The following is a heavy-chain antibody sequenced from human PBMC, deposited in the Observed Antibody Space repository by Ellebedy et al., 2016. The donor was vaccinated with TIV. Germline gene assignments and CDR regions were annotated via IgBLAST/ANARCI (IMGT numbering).Heavy chain of an antibody. Sequence: MPSETLSLTCTVSGGSIGSYYWSWIRQPPGKGLEWIGYISYSGSPNYNPPLKSRVTISVDTSKNQFSLKLNSVTAADTAVYYCARVVWQQPVSYAFDIWGQGTMVTVSS. J-gene: IGHJ3*02. CDR1: GGSIGSYY. V-gene: IGHV4-59*01. CDR2: ISYSGSP. D-gene: IGHD6-13*01. CDR3: ARVVWQQPVSYAFDI.